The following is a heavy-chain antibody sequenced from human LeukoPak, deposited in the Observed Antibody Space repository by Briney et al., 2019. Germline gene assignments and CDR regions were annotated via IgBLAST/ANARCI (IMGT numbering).Heavy chain of an antibody. Sequence: LRLSCTTSGFNFGDHAMTWGRQAPGEGIEWVGFIKSKAYRGTTEYAASVKGRFTISRDDSKSVVYLQMNSLKSEDTAVYYCSRGPIQLWVHNGVDVWGQGTTVTVSS. CDR1: GFNFGDHA. V-gene: IGHV3-49*04. J-gene: IGHJ6*02. CDR2: IKSKAYRGTT. CDR3: SRGPIQLWVHNGVDV. D-gene: IGHD5-18*01.